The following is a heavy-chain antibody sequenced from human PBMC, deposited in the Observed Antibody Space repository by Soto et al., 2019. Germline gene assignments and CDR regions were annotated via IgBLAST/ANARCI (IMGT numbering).Heavy chain of an antibody. CDR1: GGSISSSSYY. D-gene: IGHD6-19*01. CDR2: IYYSGST. Sequence: QLQLQESGPGLVKPSETLSLTCTVSGGSISSSSYYWGWIRQPPGKGLEWIGSIYYSGSTYYNPSLKSRVTISVDTSKNQFSLKLSSVTAADTAVYYCASPPPGYSSGWLDYWGQGTLVTVSS. V-gene: IGHV4-39*01. CDR3: ASPPPGYSSGWLDY. J-gene: IGHJ4*02.